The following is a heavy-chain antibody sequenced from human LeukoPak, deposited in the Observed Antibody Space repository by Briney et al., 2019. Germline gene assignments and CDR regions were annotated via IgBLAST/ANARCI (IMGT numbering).Heavy chain of an antibody. CDR1: GFTFSSYA. CDR3: AKDSGTGDRYFDL. D-gene: IGHD7-27*01. V-gene: IGHV3-30-3*01. J-gene: IGHJ2*01. CDR2: ISYDGSNK. Sequence: GGSLRLSCAASGFTFSSYAMLWVRQAPGKGLEWVAVISYDGSNKYYADSVKGRFTISRDNSKNTLYLQMNSLRAEDTAVYYCAKDSGTGDRYFDLWGRGTLVTVSS.